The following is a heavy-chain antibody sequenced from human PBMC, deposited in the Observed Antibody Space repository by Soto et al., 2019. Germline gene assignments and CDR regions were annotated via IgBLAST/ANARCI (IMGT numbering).Heavy chain of an antibody. CDR2: LYSGGDT. Sequence: EVQLVESGGGLIQPGGSLRLSCAVSGFIVSNNYMSWVRQAPGKGLEWVSLLYSGGDTYYADSVKGRFTISRDNSKNTVYLQMRSLRVEDTAVYYCARGLGNGDYGDPGDYWGQGTLVTVSS. V-gene: IGHV3-53*01. J-gene: IGHJ4*02. CDR3: ARGLGNGDYGDPGDY. D-gene: IGHD4-17*01. CDR1: GFIVSNNY.